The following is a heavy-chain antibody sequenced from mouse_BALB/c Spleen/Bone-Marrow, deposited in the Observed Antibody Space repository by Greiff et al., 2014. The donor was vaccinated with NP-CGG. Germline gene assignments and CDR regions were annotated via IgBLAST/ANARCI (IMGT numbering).Heavy chain of an antibody. V-gene: IGHV1-54*01. CDR3: ARYDGYFDY. CDR1: GYAFTDYL. J-gene: IGHJ2*01. CDR2: INPGSGST. D-gene: IGHD2-3*01. Sequence: VQVVESGAELVRPGTSAKVSCKASGYAFTDYLMEWLKQRPGQGLEWIGVINPGSGSTNYNEKFKDKATLTADKSSSTAYMQLSSLTSDDSAVYFCARYDGYFDYWGQGTILTVSS.